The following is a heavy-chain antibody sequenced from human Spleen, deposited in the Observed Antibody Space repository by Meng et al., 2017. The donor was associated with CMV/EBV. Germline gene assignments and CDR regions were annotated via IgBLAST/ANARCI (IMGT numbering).Heavy chain of an antibody. CDR3: ARDFLAGYYFDY. V-gene: IGHV1-2*02. Sequence: ASVKVSCKASGYTFTGYYMHWVRQAPGQGLEWMGWINPNSGGTNYAQKFQGRVTMTRDTSISTAYMELSRLRSDDTAVYYCARDFLAGYYFDYWGQGTLVTVSS. J-gene: IGHJ4*02. CDR2: INPNSGGT. CDR1: GYTFTGYY. D-gene: IGHD3-3*01.